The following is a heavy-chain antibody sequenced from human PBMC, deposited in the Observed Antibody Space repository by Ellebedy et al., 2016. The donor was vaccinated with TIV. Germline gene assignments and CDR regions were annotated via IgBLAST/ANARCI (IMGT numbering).Heavy chain of an antibody. V-gene: IGHV1-8*01. D-gene: IGHD1-1*01. Sequence: AASVKVSCKASGYTFTSYDINWVRQATGQGLEWMGWMNPNSGNTGYVQKFQGRVTITWDTSASTAYMELSSLRSEDTAVYYCARTGTTLSDYWGQGTLVTVSS. CDR2: MNPNSGNT. CDR3: ARTGTTLSDY. CDR1: GYTFTSYD. J-gene: IGHJ4*02.